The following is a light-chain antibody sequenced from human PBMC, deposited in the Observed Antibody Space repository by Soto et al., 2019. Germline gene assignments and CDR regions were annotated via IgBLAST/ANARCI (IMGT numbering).Light chain of an antibody. CDR3: QQYKKWPPLT. CDR1: QNVNSD. CDR2: GAT. J-gene: IGKJ4*01. Sequence: EIVMAQSPASLSVSPGERVDLSCSASQNVNSDLAWYQQKPGQAPRLLIYGATTRATGIPARFSGSGSGTEFSLTISSLQSEDFALYYCQQYKKWPPLTFGGGT. V-gene: IGKV3D-15*01.